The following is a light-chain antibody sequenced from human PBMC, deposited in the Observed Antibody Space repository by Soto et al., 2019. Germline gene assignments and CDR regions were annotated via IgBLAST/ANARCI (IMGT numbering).Light chain of an antibody. CDR1: QYIGSW. J-gene: IGKJ4*01. Sequence: DIQMTQSPSSLSAFVGDRVTISCRASQYIGSWLTWYHQKPGRAPKSLIYAASTLRSGVPSRFSGSGSGTDFPLTINSLQPEDSGTYYCQQYTSNPLTFGGGTQVEI. V-gene: IGKV1D-16*01. CDR3: QQYTSNPLT. CDR2: AAS.